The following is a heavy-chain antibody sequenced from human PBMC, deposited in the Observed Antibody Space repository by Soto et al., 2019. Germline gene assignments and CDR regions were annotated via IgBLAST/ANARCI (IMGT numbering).Heavy chain of an antibody. Sequence: GGSLRLSCAASGFTFDDYAMHWVRQAPGKGLEWVSGISWNSGSIGYADSVKGRFTISRDNAKNSLYLQMNSLRAEDTALYYCAKDMTPNTVTIYYFDYWGQGTLVTVSS. CDR3: AKDMTPNTVTIYYFDY. V-gene: IGHV3-9*01. CDR1: GFTFDDYA. D-gene: IGHD4-17*01. CDR2: ISWNSGSI. J-gene: IGHJ4*02.